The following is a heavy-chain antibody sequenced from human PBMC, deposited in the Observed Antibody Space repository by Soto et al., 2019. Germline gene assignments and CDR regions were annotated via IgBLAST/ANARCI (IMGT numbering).Heavy chain of an antibody. CDR3: ASQPVVVVAATNDAFDI. CDR2: IYPGDSDT. D-gene: IGHD2-15*01. Sequence: GESLKISCKGSGYSFTSYWIGWVRQMPGKGLEWMGIIYPGDSDTRYSPSFQGQVTISAEKSISTAYLQWSSLKASDTAMYYCASQPVVVVAATNDAFDIWGQGTMVTVSS. V-gene: IGHV5-51*01. CDR1: GYSFTSYW. J-gene: IGHJ3*02.